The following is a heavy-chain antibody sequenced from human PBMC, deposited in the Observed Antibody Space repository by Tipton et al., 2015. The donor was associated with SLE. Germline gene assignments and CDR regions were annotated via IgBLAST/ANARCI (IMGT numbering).Heavy chain of an antibody. CDR3: ARGSDGEYVRYFDV. Sequence: TLSLTCSVSGGSISNYYWSWIRQSAGRGLEWIGRIYSSGDRDYNPSLRSRVTMSIDASQNRVSLRLKSVSAADTAVYYCARGSDGEYVRYFDVWGPGTLVTVSS. V-gene: IGHV4-4*07. CDR2: IYSSGDR. J-gene: IGHJ2*01. D-gene: IGHD4-17*01. CDR1: GGSISNYY.